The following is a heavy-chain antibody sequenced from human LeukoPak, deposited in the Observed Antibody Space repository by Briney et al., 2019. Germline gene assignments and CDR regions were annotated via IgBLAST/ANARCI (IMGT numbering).Heavy chain of an antibody. CDR3: AKTSRRDSAYDSPFDY. CDR1: GFTFSTYA. CDR2: VRGSGTDT. D-gene: IGHD5-12*01. V-gene: IGHV3-23*01. Sequence: PGGSLRLSCAASGFTFSTYAMTWVRQAPGKGLEWASAVRGSGTDTYYADSVKGRFTIPRDNSKNTLYLQMNSLRAEDTAIYYCAKTSRRDSAYDSPFDYWGQGTLVTVSS. J-gene: IGHJ4*02.